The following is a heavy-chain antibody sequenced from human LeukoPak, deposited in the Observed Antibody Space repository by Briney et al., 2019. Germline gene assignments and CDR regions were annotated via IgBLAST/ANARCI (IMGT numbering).Heavy chain of an antibody. CDR1: GFTFSSYA. V-gene: IGHV3-23*01. CDR3: AKGRRVSVRGVTIFDY. CDR2: ISGSGGST. J-gene: IGHJ4*02. D-gene: IGHD3-10*01. Sequence: AGGSLRLSCAASGFTFSSYAMSWVRQAPGKGMEWVSAISGSGGSTYYADSVKGRFTISRDNSKNTLYLRMNSLRAEQPAVNVYAKGRRVSVRGVTIFDYWGQGTLVTVSS.